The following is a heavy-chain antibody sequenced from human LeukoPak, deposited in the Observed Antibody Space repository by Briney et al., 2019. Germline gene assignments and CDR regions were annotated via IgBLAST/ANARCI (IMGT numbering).Heavy chain of an antibody. Sequence: ASVKVSCKASGYTFTDYYMHWVRQAPGQGLEWMGWINPNSGGTNYAQKFQGRVTMTRDTSISTVYMESSRLISDDTAVYYCARVLPAATSSLDYWGQGTLVTVSS. J-gene: IGHJ4*02. CDR2: INPNSGGT. V-gene: IGHV1-2*02. D-gene: IGHD2-15*01. CDR1: GYTFTDYY. CDR3: ARVLPAATSSLDY.